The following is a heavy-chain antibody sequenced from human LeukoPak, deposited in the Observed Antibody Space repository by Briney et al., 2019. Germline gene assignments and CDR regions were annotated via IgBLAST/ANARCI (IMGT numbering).Heavy chain of an antibody. V-gene: IGHV3-23*01. D-gene: IGHD4-23*01. CDR2: IIASGGST. J-gene: IGHJ6*02. Sequence: GGSLRLSCAASGFTFSSYGMHWVCQAPGKGLEWVSGIIASGGSTYYADSVKGRFTISRDNSKNTLYLQMNSLRAEDTAVYYCAKDYYGGDSHYYGMDVWGQGTTVTVSS. CDR3: AKDYYGGDSHYYGMDV. CDR1: GFTFSSYG.